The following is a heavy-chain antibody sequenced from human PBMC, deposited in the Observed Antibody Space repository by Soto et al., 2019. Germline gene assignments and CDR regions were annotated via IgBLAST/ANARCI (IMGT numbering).Heavy chain of an antibody. Sequence: GASVKVSCKASGGTFSSYAISWVRQAPGQGLEWMGGIIPIFGTANYAQKFQGRVTITADESTSTAYMELSSLRSEDTAVYYCARSIKAARSYYYFGRDDWGQGTTVTAP. D-gene: IGHD6-6*01. V-gene: IGHV1-69*13. CDR3: ARSIKAARSYYYFGRDD. CDR1: GGTFSSYA. CDR2: IIPIFGTA. J-gene: IGHJ6*02.